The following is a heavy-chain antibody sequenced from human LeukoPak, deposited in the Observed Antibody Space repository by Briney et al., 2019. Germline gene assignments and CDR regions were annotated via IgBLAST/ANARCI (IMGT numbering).Heavy chain of an antibody. CDR2: IYTSGST. CDR3: AREDYYDSSGKTGDAFDI. CDR1: GGSISSYY. Sequence: SETLSLTCPVSGGSISSYYWSWIRQPAGKGLEWIGRIYTSGSTNYNPPLKSRVTMSVDTSKNQFSLKLSSVTAADTAVYYCAREDYYDSSGKTGDAFDIWGQGTMVTVSS. J-gene: IGHJ3*02. V-gene: IGHV4-4*07. D-gene: IGHD3-22*01.